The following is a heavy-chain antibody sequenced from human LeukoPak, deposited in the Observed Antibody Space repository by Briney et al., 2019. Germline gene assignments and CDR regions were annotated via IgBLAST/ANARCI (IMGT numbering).Heavy chain of an antibody. D-gene: IGHD3-3*01. CDR1: GGSISSGSYY. V-gene: IGHV4-61*02. CDR2: IYTSGST. J-gene: IGHJ6*04. CDR3: ARGITIFGVVTAVLDV. Sequence: SETLSLTCTVSGGSISSGSYYWSWIRQPAGKGLEWIGRIYTSGSTNYNPSLKSRVTISVDTSKNQFSLKLSSVTAADTAVYYCARGITIFGVVTAVLDVWGKGTTVTVSS.